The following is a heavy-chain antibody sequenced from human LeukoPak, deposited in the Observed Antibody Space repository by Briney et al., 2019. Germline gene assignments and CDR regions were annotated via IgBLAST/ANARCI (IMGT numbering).Heavy chain of an antibody. D-gene: IGHD3-10*01. CDR2: ISAYNGNT. V-gene: IGHV1-18*01. CDR3: ARGVLLWFGETPPPSYYYYMDV. J-gene: IGHJ6*03. Sequence: GASVKVSCKASGYTFTSYGISWVRQAPGQGLEWMGWISAYNGNTNYAQKLQGRVTMTTDTSTSTAYMELRSLRSDDTAVYYCARGVLLWFGETPPPSYYYYMDVWGKGTTVTISS. CDR1: GYTFTSYG.